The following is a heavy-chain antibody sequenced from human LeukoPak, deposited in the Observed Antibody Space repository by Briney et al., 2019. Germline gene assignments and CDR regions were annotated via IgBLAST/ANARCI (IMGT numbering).Heavy chain of an antibody. V-gene: IGHV1-69*04. CDR3: ARDPSPSSSWLDY. J-gene: IGHJ4*02. CDR2: IIPILGIA. Sequence: PVKVSCKASGGTFSSYAISWVRQAPGQGLEWMGRIIPILGIANYAQKFQGRVTITADKSTSTAYMELSSLRSEDTAVYYCARDPSPSSSWLDYWGQGTLVTVSS. D-gene: IGHD6-13*01. CDR1: GGTFSSYA.